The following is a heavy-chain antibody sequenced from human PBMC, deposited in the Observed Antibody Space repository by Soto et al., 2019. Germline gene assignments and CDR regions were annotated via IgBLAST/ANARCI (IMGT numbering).Heavy chain of an antibody. Sequence: SETLSLTCAVYGGSFSGYYWSWIRQPPGKGLEWIGYIYYSGSTNYNPSLKSRVTISVDTSKNQFSLKLSSVTAADTAVYYCARAPRGYSGYDFYYYYYGMDVWGQGTTVTVSS. V-gene: IGHV4-59*01. CDR3: ARAPRGYSGYDFYYYYYGMDV. CDR1: GGSFSGYY. D-gene: IGHD5-12*01. J-gene: IGHJ6*02. CDR2: IYYSGST.